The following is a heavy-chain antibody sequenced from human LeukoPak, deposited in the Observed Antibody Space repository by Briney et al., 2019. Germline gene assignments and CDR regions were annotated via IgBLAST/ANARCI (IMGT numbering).Heavy chain of an antibody. CDR1: GGSISSSSYY. V-gene: IGHV4-39*01. Sequence: SETLSLTCTVSGGSISSSSYYWGWIRQPPGQGLEWIGTIYYSGSTYYNPSLKSRVTISVDTSKNQSSLKLSSVTAADTAAYYCVRNFDSYNAFDIWGQGTMVTVSS. J-gene: IGHJ3*02. CDR3: VRNFDSYNAFDI. D-gene: IGHD3-22*01. CDR2: IYYSGST.